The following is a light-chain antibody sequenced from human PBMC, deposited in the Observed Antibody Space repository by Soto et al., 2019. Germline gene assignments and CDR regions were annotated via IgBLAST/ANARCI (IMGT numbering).Light chain of an antibody. CDR1: SSNIENYY. J-gene: IGLJ1*01. V-gene: IGLV1-51*01. CDR2: DNN. CDR3: GTWDSSLSASV. Sequence: SVLTQPPSVSAAPGQKVTISCSGSSSNIENYYVSRYQQLPGTAPKLLICDNNKRPSGVPDRFSGSKSGTSATLGITGLQTGDEADYYCGTWDSSLSASVFETGTKSPS.